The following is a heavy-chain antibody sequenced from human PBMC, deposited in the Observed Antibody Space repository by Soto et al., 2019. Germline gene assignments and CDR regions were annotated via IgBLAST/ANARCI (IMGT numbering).Heavy chain of an antibody. V-gene: IGHV3-21*01. D-gene: IGHD6-13*01. CDR3: ARWVGSSDDFDS. CDR2: ISSSSSYI. CDR1: GFTFSSYS. Sequence: GGSLRLSCAASGFTFSSYSMNWVRQAPGKGLEWVSSISSSSSYIYYADSVKGRFTISRDNAKNSLYLQMNSLRAEDTAVYYCARWVGSSDDFDSWGQGTMVTVS. J-gene: IGHJ3*02.